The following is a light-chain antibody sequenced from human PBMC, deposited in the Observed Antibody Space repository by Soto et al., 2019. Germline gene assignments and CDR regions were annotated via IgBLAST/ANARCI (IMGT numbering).Light chain of an antibody. V-gene: IGKV3-20*01. CDR2: GAS. CDR1: QSVSNNY. J-gene: IGKJ1*01. CDR3: QQSYSTTWT. Sequence: EIVLTQSPGTLSLSPGERATLSCRASQSVSNNYLAWYQQKPGRAPRLLIYGASTRATGIPARFSGSGSGTDFTLTISSPQPEDFATYYCQQSYSTTWTFGQGTKVDIK.